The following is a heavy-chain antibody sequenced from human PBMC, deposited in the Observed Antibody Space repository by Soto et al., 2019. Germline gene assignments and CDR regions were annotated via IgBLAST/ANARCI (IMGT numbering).Heavy chain of an antibody. CDR3: ARELRERSGYYTDYFDY. V-gene: IGHV4-59*01. CDR1: GGSISSYY. Sequence: SETLSLTCTVSGGSISSYYWSWIRQPPGKGLEWIGYIYYSGSTNYNPSLKSRVTISVYTSKNQFSLKLSSVTAADTAVYYCARELRERSGYYTDYFDYSGQGTLVTVSS. CDR2: IYYSGST. J-gene: IGHJ4*02. D-gene: IGHD3-3*01.